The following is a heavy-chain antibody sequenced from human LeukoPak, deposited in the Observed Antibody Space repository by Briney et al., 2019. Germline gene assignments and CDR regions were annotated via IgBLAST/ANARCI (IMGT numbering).Heavy chain of an antibody. Sequence: SETLSLTCTVSGGSISSYYWSWIRQPAGKGLEWIGRIYTSGSTYYNPSLKSRVTMSVDTSKNQFSLKLSSVTAADTAVYYCARGVDYSNYYYMDVWGKGTTVTVSS. CDR3: ARGVDYSNYYYMDV. CDR1: GGSISSYY. J-gene: IGHJ6*03. V-gene: IGHV4-4*07. D-gene: IGHD4-11*01. CDR2: IYTSGST.